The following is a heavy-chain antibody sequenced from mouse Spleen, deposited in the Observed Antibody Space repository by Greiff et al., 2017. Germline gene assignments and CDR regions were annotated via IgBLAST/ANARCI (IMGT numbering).Heavy chain of an antibody. V-gene: IGHV2-6*01. CDR1: GFSLTSYG. D-gene: IGHD2-4*01. CDR2: IWGGGST. CDR3: ASPSMITTGFAY. J-gene: IGHJ3*01. Sequence: VQRVESGPGLVAPSQSLSITCTVSGFSLTSYGVDWVRQSPGKGLEWLGVIWGGGSTNYNSALKSRLSISKDNSKSQVFLKMNSLQTDDTAMYYCASPSMITTGFAYWGQGTLVTVSA.